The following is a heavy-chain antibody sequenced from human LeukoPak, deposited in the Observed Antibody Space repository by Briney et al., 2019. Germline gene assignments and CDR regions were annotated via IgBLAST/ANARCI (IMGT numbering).Heavy chain of an antibody. CDR1: EYTFTSYD. Sequence: ASVKVSCKASEYTFTSYDINWVRQATGQGLEWMGWMNPNSGNTGYAQKFQGRVTMTRNTSKNTAYMELSSLKSEDTAVYYCARAGYYYDSSGYPNGMDVWGQGTTVTVSS. J-gene: IGHJ6*02. CDR2: MNPNSGNT. CDR3: ARAGYYYDSSGYPNGMDV. D-gene: IGHD3-22*01. V-gene: IGHV1-8*01.